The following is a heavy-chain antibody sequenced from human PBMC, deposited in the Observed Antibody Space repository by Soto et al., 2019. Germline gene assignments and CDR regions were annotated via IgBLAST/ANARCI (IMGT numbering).Heavy chain of an antibody. D-gene: IGHD6-13*01. Sequence: PSETLSLTCTVSGGSNSSSSYYWGWIRQPPGKGLEWIGSIYYSGSTYYNPSLKSRVTISVDTSKNQFSLKLSSVTAAGTAVYYCARVESYSASCGMDVWGQGTTVTVSS. CDR1: GGSNSSSSYY. J-gene: IGHJ6*02. CDR3: ARVESYSASCGMDV. CDR2: IYYSGST. V-gene: IGHV4-39*07.